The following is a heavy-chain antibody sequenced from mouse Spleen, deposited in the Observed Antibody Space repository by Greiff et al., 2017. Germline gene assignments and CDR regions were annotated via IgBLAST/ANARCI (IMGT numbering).Heavy chain of an antibody. V-gene: IGHV1-50*01. Sequence: QVQLQQPGAELVKPGASVKLSCKASGYTFTSYWMQWVKQRPGQGLEWIGEIDPSDSYTNYNQKFKGKATLTVDTSSSTAYMQLSSLTSEDSAVYYCARSYDYLAYWGQGTLVTVSA. CDR3: ARSYDYLAY. CDR1: GYTFTSYW. J-gene: IGHJ3*01. D-gene: IGHD2-4*01. CDR2: IDPSDSYT.